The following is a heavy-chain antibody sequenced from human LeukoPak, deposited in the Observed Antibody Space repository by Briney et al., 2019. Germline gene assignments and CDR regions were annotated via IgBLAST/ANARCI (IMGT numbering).Heavy chain of an antibody. CDR2: IYSDGAT. CDR3: ARLHYDVLTGPFDY. D-gene: IGHD3-9*01. V-gene: IGHV3-66*04. J-gene: IGHJ4*02. Sequence: GGSLRLSCVASGITVSSNYMSWVRQAPGKGLEWVSIIYSDGATFYADSVKGRFIISRENSKNTLWLQMNSLRAEDTAVYYCARLHYDVLTGPFDYWGQGTLVTVSS. CDR1: GITVSSNY.